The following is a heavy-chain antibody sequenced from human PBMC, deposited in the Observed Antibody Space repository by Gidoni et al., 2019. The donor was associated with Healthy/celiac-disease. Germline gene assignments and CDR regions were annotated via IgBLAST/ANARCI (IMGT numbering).Heavy chain of an antibody. D-gene: IGHD7-27*01. CDR3: ARDVTGDPYYYYMDV. CDR2: INPNSGGT. J-gene: IGHJ6*03. Sequence: EVKKPGASVKVSCKASGYTSTGYYMHWGRQAPGQGLEWMGWINPNSGGTNYAQKFQGRVTMTRDTSISTAYMELSRLRSDDTAVYYCARDVTGDPYYYYMDVWGKGTTVTVSS. V-gene: IGHV1-2*02. CDR1: GYTSTGYY.